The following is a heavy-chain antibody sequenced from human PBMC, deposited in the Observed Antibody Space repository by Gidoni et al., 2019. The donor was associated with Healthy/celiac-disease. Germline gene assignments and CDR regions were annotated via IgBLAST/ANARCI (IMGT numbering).Heavy chain of an antibody. V-gene: IGHV1-46*03. D-gene: IGHD3-22*01. CDR2: INPSGGST. J-gene: IGHJ4*02. Sequence: QVQLVQSGAEVKKPGASVKVSCKASGYTFTSYYMHWVRQAPGQGLEWMGIINPSGGSTSYAQKFQCRVTMTRDTSTSTVYMELSSLRSEDTAVYYCAKDYYDSSDYYFTNYWGQGTLVTVSS. CDR3: AKDYYDSSDYYFTNY. CDR1: GYTFTSYY.